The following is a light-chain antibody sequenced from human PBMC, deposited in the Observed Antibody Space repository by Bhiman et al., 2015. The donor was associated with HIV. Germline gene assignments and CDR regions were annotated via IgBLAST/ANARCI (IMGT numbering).Light chain of an antibody. CDR2: QDN. J-gene: IGLJ1*01. CDR1: KLGNRY. V-gene: IGLV3-1*01. CDR3: QAWDSGTAV. Sequence: SYELTQPPSLSVSPGQTASITCSGDKLGNRYACWYQQKPGQSPVLVIYQDNKRPSGIPERFSGSNSGNSATLTISGTQAVDEADYYCQAWDSGTAVFGARDQRSPS.